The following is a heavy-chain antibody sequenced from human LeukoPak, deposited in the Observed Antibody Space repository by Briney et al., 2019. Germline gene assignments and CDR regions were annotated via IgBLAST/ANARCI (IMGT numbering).Heavy chain of an antibody. D-gene: IGHD5-18*01. CDR1: GGTFSSYA. CDR3: ASGYSYGGDY. V-gene: IGHV1-69*13. CDR2: VVPIFGTA. Sequence: SVKVSCKASGGTFSSYAISWVRQAPGQGLEWMGGVVPIFGTANYAQKFQGRVTITADESTSTAYMELSSLRSEDTAVYYCASGYSYGGDYWGQGTLATVSS. J-gene: IGHJ4*02.